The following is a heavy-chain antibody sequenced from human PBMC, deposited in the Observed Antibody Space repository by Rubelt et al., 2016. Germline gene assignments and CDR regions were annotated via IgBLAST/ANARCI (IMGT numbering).Heavy chain of an antibody. CDR2: IYTSGGT. D-gene: IGHD6-6*01. J-gene: IGHJ4*02. CDR3: ARFCSSARAEDY. CDR1: GGSISSYY. Sequence: QVQLQESGPGLVKPSETLSLTCTVSGGSISSYYWSWIRQPAGKGLEWIGRIYTSGGTNYNPSLNSRVTMAVEQSKNQFSLKLSSVTAADTAVYYCARFCSSARAEDYWGQGTLVTVSS. V-gene: IGHV4-4*07.